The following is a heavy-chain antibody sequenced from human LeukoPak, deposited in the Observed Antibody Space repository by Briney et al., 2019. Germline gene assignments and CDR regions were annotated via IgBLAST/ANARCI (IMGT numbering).Heavy chain of an antibody. CDR3: ARVKQQLGRTYYYYYGMGV. J-gene: IGHJ6*02. CDR2: IYYSGST. Sequence: SETLSLTCTVSGGSISSYYWSWIRQPPGKGLEWIGYIYYSGSTNYNPSLKSRVTISVDTSKNQFSLKLSSVTAADTAVYYCARVKQQLGRTYYYYYGMGVWGQGTTVTVSS. CDR1: GGSISSYY. V-gene: IGHV4-59*01. D-gene: IGHD6-13*01.